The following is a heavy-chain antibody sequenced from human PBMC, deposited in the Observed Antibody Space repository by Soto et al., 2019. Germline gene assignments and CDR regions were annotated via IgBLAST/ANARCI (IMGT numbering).Heavy chain of an antibody. CDR1: GGSISSGGYY. CDR2: IYYSGST. V-gene: IGHV4-31*03. CDR3: ARDCSGGSGYFDL. J-gene: IGHJ2*01. D-gene: IGHD2-15*01. Sequence: QVQLQESGPGLVKPSQTLSLTCTVSGGSISSGGYYWSWIRQHPGKGLEWIGYIYYSGSTYYNPSLKIRVTISVDTSKNQFSLKLSSVTAADTAVYYCARDCSGGSGYFDLWGRGTLVTVSS.